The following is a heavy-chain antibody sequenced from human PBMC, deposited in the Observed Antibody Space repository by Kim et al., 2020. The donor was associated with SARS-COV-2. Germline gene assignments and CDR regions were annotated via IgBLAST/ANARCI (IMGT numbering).Heavy chain of an antibody. V-gene: IGHV3-11*03. D-gene: IGHD6-13*01. Sequence: DSVKGRFTISRDNAKNSLYLQMNSLRAEDTAVYYCARHLIAAAGGAFDIWGQGTMVTVSS. CDR3: ARHLIAAAGGAFDI. J-gene: IGHJ3*02.